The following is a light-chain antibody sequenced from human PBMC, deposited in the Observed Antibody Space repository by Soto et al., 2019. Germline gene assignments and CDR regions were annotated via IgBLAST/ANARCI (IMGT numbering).Light chain of an antibody. Sequence: QMTQSPSSLSASVGDRVTITCQASQDISYYLNWYQQKPGKAPKLLIYDASNLETGVPSRFSGGGSGTDFTFTISSLQPEDTATYYCQQYYYLAPTFGGGTKVEIK. V-gene: IGKV1-33*01. CDR1: QDISYY. CDR3: QQYYYLAPT. J-gene: IGKJ4*01. CDR2: DAS.